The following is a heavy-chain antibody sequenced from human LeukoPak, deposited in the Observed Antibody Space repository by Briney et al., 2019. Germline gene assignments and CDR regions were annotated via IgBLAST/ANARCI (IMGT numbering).Heavy chain of an antibody. CDR1: RYTLTSYG. CDR3: ARLPDYYDSSWFDP. V-gene: IGHV1-18*01. CDR2: IGAYNGNT. J-gene: IGHJ5*02. Sequence: ASVKVSCKASRYTLTSYGISGVRQAPGQGVAGMGWIGAYNGNTNYAQKLQGRVTMTTDTSTSTAYMELRSLRSDDTAVYYCARLPDYYDSSWFDPWGQGTLVTVSS. D-gene: IGHD3-22*01.